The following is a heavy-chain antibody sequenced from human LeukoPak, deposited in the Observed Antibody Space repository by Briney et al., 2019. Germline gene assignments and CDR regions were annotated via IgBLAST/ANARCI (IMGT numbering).Heavy chain of an antibody. CDR1: GFTFSGSA. CDR3: AKGSQTDAFDI. J-gene: IGHJ3*02. V-gene: IGHV3-73*01. Sequence: TGWSLRLSCAASGFTFSGSAMHWVRQASGKGLEWVGRIRSKANSYATAYAASVKGRFTISRDDSKNTAYLQMNSLRAEDTAVYYCAKGSQTDAFDIWGQGTMVTVSS. D-gene: IGHD3-10*01. CDR2: IRSKANSYAT.